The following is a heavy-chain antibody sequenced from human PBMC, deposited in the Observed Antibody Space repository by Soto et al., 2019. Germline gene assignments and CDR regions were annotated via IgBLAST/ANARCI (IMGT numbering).Heavy chain of an antibody. V-gene: IGHV1-18*01. Sequence: EASVKVSCKASGYTFTSYGISWVRQAPGQGLEWMGWISAYNGNTNYAQKLQGRVTMTTDASTSTAYMELRSLRSDDTAVYYCARDYCSGGSCYPNWFDPWGQGTLVTVSS. CDR1: GYTFTSYG. J-gene: IGHJ5*02. D-gene: IGHD2-15*01. CDR2: ISAYNGNT. CDR3: ARDYCSGGSCYPNWFDP.